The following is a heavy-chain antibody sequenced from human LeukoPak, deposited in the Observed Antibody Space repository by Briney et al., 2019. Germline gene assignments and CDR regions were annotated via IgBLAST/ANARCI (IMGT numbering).Heavy chain of an antibody. CDR2: ISVSGNT. J-gene: IGHJ4*02. D-gene: IGHD6-19*01. CDR3: AKDSSGWSRGQFDY. V-gene: IGHV3-23*01. CDR1: GFTLSSYA. Sequence: GGSLRLSCAASGFTLSSYAMSWVRQGPGKGLEWVSAISVSGNTYYADSVKGRFTISRDNSKNTLYLQMNSLRAEDTAVYYCAKDSSGWSRGQFDYWGQGALVTVSS.